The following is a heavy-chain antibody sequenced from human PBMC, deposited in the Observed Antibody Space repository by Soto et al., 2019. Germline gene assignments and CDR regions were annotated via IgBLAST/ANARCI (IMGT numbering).Heavy chain of an antibody. J-gene: IGHJ4*02. V-gene: IGHV3-7*04. CDR1: GFTFTNFW. CDR2: IKQDGSEK. Sequence: EEQLVESGGGLVQPGGSLRLSCAASGFTFTNFWMTWVRQAPGKGLEWVATIKQDGSEKYYADSVKGRFAISRDNGKNSVYLQMNTLRDDDTALYYCGRGRVASWGQGTLVTVSS. CDR3: GRGRVAS.